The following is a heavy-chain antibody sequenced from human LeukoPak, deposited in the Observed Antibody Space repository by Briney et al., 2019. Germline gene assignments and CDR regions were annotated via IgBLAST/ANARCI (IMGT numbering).Heavy chain of an antibody. J-gene: IGHJ4*02. Sequence: GGSLRLSCAASGFTFSSYAMSWVRQAPGKGLEWVSAISGSGGSTNHADSVKGRFTISRDNSKNTLYLQMNSLRAEDTAVYYCAKVDGYYYGSGSYSHDYWGQGTLVTVSS. V-gene: IGHV3-23*01. CDR2: ISGSGGST. CDR3: AKVDGYYYGSGSYSHDY. D-gene: IGHD3-10*01. CDR1: GFTFSSYA.